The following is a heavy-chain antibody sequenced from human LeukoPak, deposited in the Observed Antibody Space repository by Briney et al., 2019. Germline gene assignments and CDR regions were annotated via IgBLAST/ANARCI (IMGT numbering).Heavy chain of an antibody. D-gene: IGHD6-13*01. J-gene: IGHJ6*02. Sequence: PGGSLRLSCAASGLTFSSYAMHWVRQTPGKGLESVAVISYDGSNKYYADSVKGRFTISRDNSENTLYLQMNSLRAEDTAVYYCAKDPPGAAGTPPDYYYGMDVWGQGTTVTVSS. CDR1: GLTFSSYA. CDR2: ISYDGSNK. CDR3: AKDPPGAAGTPPDYYYGMDV. V-gene: IGHV3-30*18.